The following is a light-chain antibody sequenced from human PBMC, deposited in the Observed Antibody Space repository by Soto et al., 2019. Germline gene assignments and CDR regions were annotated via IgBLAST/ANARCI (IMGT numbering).Light chain of an antibody. J-gene: IGKJ2*01. CDR1: QNINRY. V-gene: IGKV1-39*01. CDR3: QQHYNIPRT. CDR2: GES. Sequence: DIQLTQSPSSLSASVGDRVTITCRASQNINRYLNWYQQQPGKAPKLLIYGESSFQGGDPSRFSGTGSGTDFTLTFNSLQPEDFATYYCQQHYNIPRTFGQGTKLEIK.